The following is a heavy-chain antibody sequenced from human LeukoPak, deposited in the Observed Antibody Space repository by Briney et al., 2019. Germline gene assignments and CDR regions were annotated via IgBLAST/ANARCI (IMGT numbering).Heavy chain of an antibody. V-gene: IGHV3-21*01. CDR1: GVTFSSYS. D-gene: IGHD3-22*01. J-gene: IGHJ4*02. CDR2: ISSSSSYI. Sequence: GGSLRLSCAASGVTFSSYSMNWVRQAPGKGLEWVSSISSSSSYIYYADSVKGRFTISRDNAKNSLYLQMNSLRAEDTAVYYCARALYDSSGYYFDYWGQGTLVTVSS. CDR3: ARALYDSSGYYFDY.